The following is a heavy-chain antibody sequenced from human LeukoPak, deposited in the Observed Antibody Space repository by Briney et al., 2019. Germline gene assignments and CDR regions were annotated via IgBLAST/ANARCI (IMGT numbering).Heavy chain of an antibody. J-gene: IGHJ4*02. V-gene: IGHV5-51*01. CDR2: IFPGDYDT. Sequence: PGESLKIACKGSGYSFTSYWIGWVRQMPGKGLEWMGIIFPGDYDTRYSPSFQGQVTLSADKSITTAYLQWGSLKASDTAMYYCARHDGSASNYFDYWGQGTLVTVSS. D-gene: IGHD3-10*01. CDR1: GYSFTSYW. CDR3: ARHDGSASNYFDY.